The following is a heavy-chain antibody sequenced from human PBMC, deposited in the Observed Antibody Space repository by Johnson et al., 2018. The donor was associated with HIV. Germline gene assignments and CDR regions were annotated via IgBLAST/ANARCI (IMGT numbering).Heavy chain of an antibody. Sequence: QVQLVESGGGVVQPGRSLRLSCAASGFTFSSYAMHWVRQAPGKGLEWVAVISYDGSNKYYADSVKGRFTITRDNSKNTLFLQMNSLRAEDTAVYYCARQYSSSWYLNSDAFDIWGQVTMVTVSS. CDR3: ARQYSSSWYLNSDAFDI. V-gene: IGHV3-30*14. D-gene: IGHD6-13*01. CDR1: GFTFSSYA. CDR2: ISYDGSNK. J-gene: IGHJ3*02.